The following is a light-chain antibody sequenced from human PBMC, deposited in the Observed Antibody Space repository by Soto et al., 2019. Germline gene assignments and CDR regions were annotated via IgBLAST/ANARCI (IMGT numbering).Light chain of an antibody. CDR2: KAS. CDR1: QSISSR. V-gene: IGKV1-5*03. Sequence: DIQMTQSPSTLSASVGDRVTITCRASQSISSRLAWYQQKPGKAPKLLIYKASSLESGVPSRFSGSGSGTEFTLTISSVQPDDFATYYCQQYNSYPWTFGQGTKVEIK. J-gene: IGKJ1*01. CDR3: QQYNSYPWT.